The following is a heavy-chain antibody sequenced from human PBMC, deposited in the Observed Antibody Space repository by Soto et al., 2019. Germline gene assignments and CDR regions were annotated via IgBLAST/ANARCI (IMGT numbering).Heavy chain of an antibody. J-gene: IGHJ2*01. CDR3: ARSGYSYGPNPLLY. V-gene: IGHV4-31*03. CDR1: GGSISSGGYY. D-gene: IGHD5-18*01. CDR2: IYYSGST. Sequence: SETLSLTCTVSGGSISSGGYYWSWIRQHPGKGLEWIGYIYYSGSTYYNPSLKSRVTISVDTSKNQFSLKLSSVTAADTAVYYCARSGYSYGPNPLLYWGRGTLVTVSS.